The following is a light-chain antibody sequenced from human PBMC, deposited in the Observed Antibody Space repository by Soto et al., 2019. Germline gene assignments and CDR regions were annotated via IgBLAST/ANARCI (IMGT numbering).Light chain of an antibody. CDR3: HHYGNSPT. J-gene: IGKJ1*01. CDR2: GVS. CDR1: QSVSNNY. Sequence: EIVLTQSPGTRSLPPEERATLSCRASQSVSNNYLAWYQQKPVQAPRLLIYGVSSRASGIPDRFSDSASGTDSTLTISGLEPEDFAVYYCHHYGNSPTFGQGTKVDIK. V-gene: IGKV3-20*01.